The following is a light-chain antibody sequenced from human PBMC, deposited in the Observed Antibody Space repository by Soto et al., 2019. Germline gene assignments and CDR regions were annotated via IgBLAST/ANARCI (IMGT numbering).Light chain of an antibody. J-gene: IGKJ5*01. CDR3: MQGLQSLI. CDR2: LGS. V-gene: IGKV2-28*01. CDR1: QRPLHHNGYNY. Sequence: EIVVTQSPLSLPVTPGEPASVSCRSSQRPLHHNGYNYLDWYLQKPGQSPQLLIYLGSNRAPGVPDRFSGNGSGTEFTLKISRVQAEDVGFYYCMQGLQSLIFGQGTRLEI.